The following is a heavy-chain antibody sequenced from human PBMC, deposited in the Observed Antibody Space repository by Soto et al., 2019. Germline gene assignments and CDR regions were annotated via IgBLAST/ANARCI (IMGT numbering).Heavy chain of an antibody. CDR1: GYTFTGYY. D-gene: IGHD6-13*01. CDR2: INPNSGGT. Sequence: ASVKVSCKASGYTFTGYYMHWVRQAPGQGLEWMGWINPNSGGTNYAQKFQGRVTMTRDTSISTAYMELSRLRSDDTAVYYCAREYSSPAYNWSDPWGQGTLVTVSS. CDR3: AREYSSPAYNWSDP. J-gene: IGHJ5*02. V-gene: IGHV1-2*02.